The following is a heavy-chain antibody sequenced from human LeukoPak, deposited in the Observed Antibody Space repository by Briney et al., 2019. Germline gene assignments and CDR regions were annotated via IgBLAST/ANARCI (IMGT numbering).Heavy chain of an antibody. CDR2: INHSGST. J-gene: IGHJ4*02. V-gene: IGHV4-34*01. CDR3: ARGVSPNYDILTGYYMDY. D-gene: IGHD3-9*01. CDR1: GGSFSGYY. Sequence: PSETLSLTCAVYGGSFSGYYWSWIRQPPGKGLEWIGEINHSGSTNYNPSLKSRVTMSVDTSKNQFSLKLSSVTAADTAVYYCARGVSPNYDILTGYYMDYWGQGTLVTVSS.